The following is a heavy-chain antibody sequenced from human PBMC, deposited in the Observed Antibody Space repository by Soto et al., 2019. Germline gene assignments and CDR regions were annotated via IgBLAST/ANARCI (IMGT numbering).Heavy chain of an antibody. CDR3: ARGRWNPFSLDY. V-gene: IGHV1-18*01. Sequence: GASVKVSCKASGYSFTSYGITWVRQAPGQELEWMGWISAYNGNTNYEQKLQGRVTMTTDTSTSTAYMELRSLRSDDTAVYYCARGRWNPFSLDYWGQGTLVTVSS. D-gene: IGHD1-1*01. CDR2: ISAYNGNT. CDR1: GYSFTSYG. J-gene: IGHJ4*02.